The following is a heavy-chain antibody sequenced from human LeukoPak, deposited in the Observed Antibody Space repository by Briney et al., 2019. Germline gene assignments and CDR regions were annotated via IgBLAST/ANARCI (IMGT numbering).Heavy chain of an antibody. CDR3: AGGPGALLH. Sequence: SQTLSLACVISGDNVSSNSAAWNWIRQSPSRGLEWLGRTYYRSKWYSYYAVSVKSRIIINPDTSKNQFSLQLNSVTPEDTAVYYCAGGPGALLHWGQGILVTVSS. J-gene: IGHJ4*02. D-gene: IGHD3-10*01. CDR1: GDNVSSNSAA. CDR2: TYYRSKWYS. V-gene: IGHV6-1*01.